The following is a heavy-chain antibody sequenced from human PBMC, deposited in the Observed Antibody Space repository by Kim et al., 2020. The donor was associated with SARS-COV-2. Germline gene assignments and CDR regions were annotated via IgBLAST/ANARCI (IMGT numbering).Heavy chain of an antibody. CDR1: GFTFSSYG. CDR2: ISYDGSNK. D-gene: IGHD1-26*01. J-gene: IGHJ4*02. Sequence: GGSLRLSCAASGFTFSSYGMHWVRQAPGKGLEWVAVISYDGSNKYYADSVKGRFTTSKDNSKNTLXXQMNSLRAEDTAVYYCAKGRGGSYYEYFDYWGQGTXVTVSS. CDR3: AKGRGGSYYEYFDY. V-gene: IGHV3-30*18.